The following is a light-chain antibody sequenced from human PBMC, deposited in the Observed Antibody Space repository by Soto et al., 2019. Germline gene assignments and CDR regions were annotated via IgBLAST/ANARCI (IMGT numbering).Light chain of an antibody. CDR1: QSLFYSSNNKNF. CDR2: WAS. Sequence: DIVMTQSPDSLAVSPGERATISCKSSQSLFYSSNNKNFLAWYKQKPGQPPRLLIYWASTRESGVPDRFSGSESGTDFNLTISSLQAEDVAVYYCHQYHSTPYTFGHGTKLEIK. CDR3: HQYHSTPYT. V-gene: IGKV4-1*01. J-gene: IGKJ2*01.